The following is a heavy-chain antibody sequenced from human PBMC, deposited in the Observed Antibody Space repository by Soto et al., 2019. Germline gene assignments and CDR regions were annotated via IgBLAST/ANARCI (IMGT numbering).Heavy chain of an antibody. V-gene: IGHV3-33*01. CDR2: IWYDGSNT. Sequence: QVQLVESGGGVVQPGRSLRLSCAASGFTFSSYGMHWVRQAPGKGLERVAVIWYDGSNTYYADSVKGRFTISRDNSKNTLYLQMISLRAEDTAVYYCARDQDIVVVPAAFDPWGQGTLVTVSS. D-gene: IGHD2-2*01. CDR1: GFTFSSYG. J-gene: IGHJ5*02. CDR3: ARDQDIVVVPAAFDP.